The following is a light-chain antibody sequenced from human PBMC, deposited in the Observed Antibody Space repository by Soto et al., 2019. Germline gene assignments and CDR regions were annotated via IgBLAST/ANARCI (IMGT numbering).Light chain of an antibody. J-gene: IGKJ2*02. Sequence: EIVMTQSPATLSLSPGERVTLSCRASQSASRFLAWYQQRLGQAPRPHIYDTPTRAPGVPARFSGSGSGTELSLTISSLQSEDYAVYYCQQYSNWPPCTFGHGTKLEVK. V-gene: IGKV3-15*01. CDR1: QSASRF. CDR3: QQYSNWPPCT. CDR2: DTP.